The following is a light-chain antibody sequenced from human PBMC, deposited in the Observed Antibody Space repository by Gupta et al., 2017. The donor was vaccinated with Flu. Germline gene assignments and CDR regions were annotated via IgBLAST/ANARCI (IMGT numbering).Light chain of an antibody. CDR2: WAS. J-gene: IGKJ1*01. CDR3: QQYDSNLRT. CDR1: QSLLSGSNNKNY. V-gene: IGKV4-1*01. Sequence: DIVITESPASLAVSLGERATINCKSSQSLLSGSNNKNYLAWYQQKPGQPPNVLIYWASTRECGVPDRFIGGGSGTDFTLTISSLQVEDVAVYYCQQYDSNLRTFGQGTKVEI.